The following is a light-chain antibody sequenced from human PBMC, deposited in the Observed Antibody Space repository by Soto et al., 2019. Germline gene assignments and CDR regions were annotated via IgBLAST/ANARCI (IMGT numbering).Light chain of an antibody. CDR3: QQTYSTPYT. Sequence: IHMTQSPSSLSASVGDRITVTCRASQRITTYVNWYQLKPGEAPKLLISTSGTLQRGVPSRFSGSGSGTDFTLTISGLQTADFATYFCQQTYSTPYTFGQGTRLEIK. J-gene: IGKJ2*01. V-gene: IGKV1-39*01. CDR2: TSG. CDR1: QRITTY.